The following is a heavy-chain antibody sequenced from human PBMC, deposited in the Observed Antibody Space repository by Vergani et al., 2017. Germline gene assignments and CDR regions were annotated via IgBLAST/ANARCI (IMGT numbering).Heavy chain of an antibody. CDR3: ARLAYCGGDCYRGGAFDI. CDR1: GYSFTSYW. V-gene: IGHV5-51*01. D-gene: IGHD2-21*02. CDR2: IYPGDSDT. J-gene: IGHJ3*02. Sequence: EVQLVQSGAEVKKPGESLKISCKGSGYSFTSYWIGWVRQMPGKGLEWMGIIYPGDSDTRYSPSFQGQVTISADKSISTAYLQWSSLKASDTAMYYCARLAYCGGDCYRGGAFDIWGQGTMVTVSS.